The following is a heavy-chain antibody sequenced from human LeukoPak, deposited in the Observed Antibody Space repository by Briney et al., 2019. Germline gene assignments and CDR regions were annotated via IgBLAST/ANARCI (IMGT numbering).Heavy chain of an antibody. J-gene: IGHJ4*02. Sequence: ASVKVSCKASGYTFTGYYMHWVRQAPGQGLEWMGIINPSGGSTSYAQKFQGRVTMTRDTSTSTVYMELSSLRSEDTAVYYCAIRDGYNFGHDYWGQGTLVTVSS. V-gene: IGHV1-46*01. CDR1: GYTFTGYY. CDR3: AIRDGYNFGHDY. D-gene: IGHD5-24*01. CDR2: INPSGGST.